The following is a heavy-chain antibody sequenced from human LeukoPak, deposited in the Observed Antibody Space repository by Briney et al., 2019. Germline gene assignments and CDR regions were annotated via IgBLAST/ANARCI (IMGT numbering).Heavy chain of an antibody. CDR2: IIPILGIA. Sequence: SVKVSCKASGGTFSSYAISWVRQAPGQGLEWMGRIIPILGIANYAQKFQGRVTITADKSTSTAYMELSSLRSEDTAVYYCARGVYYDFWSGYYTRWGYYYYYMDVWGKGTTVTVSS. J-gene: IGHJ6*03. CDR3: ARGVYYDFWSGYYTRWGYYYYYMDV. CDR1: GGTFSSYA. V-gene: IGHV1-69*04. D-gene: IGHD3-3*01.